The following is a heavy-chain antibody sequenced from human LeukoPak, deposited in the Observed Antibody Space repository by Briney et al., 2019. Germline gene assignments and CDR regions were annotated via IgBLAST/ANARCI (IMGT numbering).Heavy chain of an antibody. CDR2: IYYSGST. Sequence: SETLSLTCAVSGGSISSSSYYWGWIRQPPEKGLEWIGSIYYSGSTYYNPSLKSRVTISVDTSKNQFSLKLSSVTAADTAVYYCARVPDYGDLFFDYWGQGTLVTVSS. CDR1: GGSISSSSYY. V-gene: IGHV4-39*07. D-gene: IGHD4-17*01. J-gene: IGHJ4*02. CDR3: ARVPDYGDLFFDY.